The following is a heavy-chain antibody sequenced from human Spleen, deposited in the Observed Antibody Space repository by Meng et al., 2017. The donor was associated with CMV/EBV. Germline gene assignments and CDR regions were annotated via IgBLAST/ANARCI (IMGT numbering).Heavy chain of an antibody. CDR3: ASGGWGLGDPYHYYAMDV. D-gene: IGHD3-16*01. V-gene: IGHV1-69*05. Sequence: SVKVSCKASGDNFSSYAFSWVRQAPGQGLEWMGGIFPIFGTAEYPQKFQGRVTITTDESTNTAYRELSRLSPEDTAVYFCASGGWGLGDPYHYYAMDVWGQGAAVTVSS. CDR2: IFPIFGTA. CDR1: GDNFSSYA. J-gene: IGHJ6*02.